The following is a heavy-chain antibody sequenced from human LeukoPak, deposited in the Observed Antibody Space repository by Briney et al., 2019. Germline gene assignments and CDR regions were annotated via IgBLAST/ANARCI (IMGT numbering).Heavy chain of an antibody. CDR3: ARGQLTFWSGHFFDY. Sequence: SQTLSLTCTVSGGSISSGSYYWSWFRQPAGKGLEWIVRIYTSGSTNYNPSLKSRITISLDTSKNQFSLKLSSVTAADTAVYYCARGQLTFWSGHFFDYWGQGTLVSVSS. CDR1: GGSISSGSYY. CDR2: IYTSGST. D-gene: IGHD3-3*01. J-gene: IGHJ4*02. V-gene: IGHV4-61*02.